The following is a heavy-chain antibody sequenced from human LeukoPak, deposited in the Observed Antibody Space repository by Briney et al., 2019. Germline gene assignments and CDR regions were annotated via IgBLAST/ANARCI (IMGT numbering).Heavy chain of an antibody. D-gene: IGHD6-25*01. CDR1: GYTLTGLS. V-gene: IGHV1-24*01. CDR2: FDPEDGET. J-gene: IGHJ4*02. CDR3: ARGYGSAWTLDY. Sequence: ASVKVSCKVSGYTLTGLSMHWVRQAPGKGLEWMGGFDPEDGETIYAQKFQGRVTITADESTGTAHMELTSLRSDDTAVYYCARGYGSAWTLDYWGQGTLVTVSS.